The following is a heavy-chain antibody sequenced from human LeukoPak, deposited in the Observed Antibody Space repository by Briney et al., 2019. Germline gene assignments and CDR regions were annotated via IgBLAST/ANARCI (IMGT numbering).Heavy chain of an antibody. V-gene: IGHV4-39*02. CDR2: IFYTGSA. CDR1: GGSISSTRYY. D-gene: IGHD3-16*01. CDR3: AREGGNVVRGGYYFDF. J-gene: IGHJ4*02. Sequence: SETLSLTCTVSGGSISSTRYYWGWLRQPPGKGLEWIGTIFYTGSAYYNPSLTSRVTISVDTSKNQSSLKLSSVTAADTAVYYCAREGGNVVRGGYYFDFWGQGTLVTVSS.